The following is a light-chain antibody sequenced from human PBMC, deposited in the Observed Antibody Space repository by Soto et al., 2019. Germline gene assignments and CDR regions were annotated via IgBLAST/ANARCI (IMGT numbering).Light chain of an antibody. CDR3: QQRSNWPPT. CDR1: QSVRNDY. V-gene: IGKV3D-20*02. Sequence: ENVLTQSPGTLSLSPGERATLSCRASQSVRNDYLAWYQQRPGQAPRLLISGASSRATGIPDRFSGSGSGTDFTLTISRLEPEDFAVYYCQQRSNWPPTFGQGTKVEIK. CDR2: GAS. J-gene: IGKJ1*01.